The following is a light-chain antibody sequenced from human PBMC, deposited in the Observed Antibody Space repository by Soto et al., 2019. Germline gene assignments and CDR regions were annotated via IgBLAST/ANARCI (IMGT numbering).Light chain of an antibody. J-gene: IGLJ3*02. CDR2: EVR. V-gene: IGLV2-14*01. CDR1: NRDVGSYNL. CDR3: SSYTTTSTLV. Sequence: SALTQPCSVSGSPGRSITNCWSGTNRDVGSYNLVSWYQQLPGEAPKLIISEVRNRPSGISYRFTGSKSGNTASLTISGLQAEDEADYYCSSYTTTSTLVFGGGTKVTVL.